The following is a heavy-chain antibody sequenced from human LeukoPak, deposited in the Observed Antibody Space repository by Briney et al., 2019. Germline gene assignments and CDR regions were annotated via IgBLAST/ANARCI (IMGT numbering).Heavy chain of an antibody. V-gene: IGHV3-30*02. CDR2: IRYDGSNK. CDR3: AKVGPVAVSLANEQNLFDP. Sequence: PGGSLRLSCAASGFTFSSYGMHWVRQAPGKGLEWVAFIRYDGSNKYYADSVKGRFTISRDNSKNTLSLQMNSLITEDTAVYYCAKVGPVAVSLANEQNLFDPWGQGILVTVSP. D-gene: IGHD2-2*01. CDR1: GFTFSSYG. J-gene: IGHJ5*02.